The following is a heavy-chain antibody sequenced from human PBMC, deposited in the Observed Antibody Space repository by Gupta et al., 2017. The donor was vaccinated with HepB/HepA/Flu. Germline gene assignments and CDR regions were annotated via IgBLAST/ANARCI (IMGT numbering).Heavy chain of an antibody. D-gene: IGHD6-19*01. CDR2: IYSGGST. CDR1: GFTVSSNY. CDR3: ARVLGYSSGWFDY. J-gene: IGHJ4*02. Sequence: EVQLVESGGGLVQPGGSLRLSCAASGFTVSSNYMSWVRQAPGKGLEWVSVIYSGGSTYYADSVKGRFTISRHNSKNTLYLQMNSLRAEDTAVYYCARVLGYSSGWFDYWGQGTLVTVSS. V-gene: IGHV3-53*04.